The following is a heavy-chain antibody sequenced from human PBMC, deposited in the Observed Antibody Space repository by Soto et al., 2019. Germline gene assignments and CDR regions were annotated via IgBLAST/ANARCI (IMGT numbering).Heavy chain of an antibody. D-gene: IGHD3-3*01. Sequence: PGGSLRLSCAASGFTFSSYAMHWVRQAPGKGLEWVAVISYDGSNKYYADSVKGRFTISRDNSKNTLYLQMNSLRAEDTAVYYCARDIILVFGVVIRSPYYYYYGMDVWGQGTTVTV. J-gene: IGHJ6*02. V-gene: IGHV3-30-3*01. CDR2: ISYDGSNK. CDR3: ARDIILVFGVVIRSPYYYYYGMDV. CDR1: GFTFSSYA.